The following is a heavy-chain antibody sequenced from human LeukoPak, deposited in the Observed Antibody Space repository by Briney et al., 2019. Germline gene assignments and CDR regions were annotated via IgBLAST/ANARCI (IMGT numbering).Heavy chain of an antibody. V-gene: IGHV3-23*01. D-gene: IGHD6-19*01. J-gene: IGHJ4*02. CDR2: ISGGGGNT. CDR3: AKSGSGWFGFDY. CDR1: GFTFSSYA. Sequence: QSGGSLRLSCAASGFTFSSYAMSWVPQAPGKGLEWVSAISGGGGNTYYADSVRGRFTISRDNSKNTLFLQMNSLRAEDTAVYYCAKSGSGWFGFDYWGQGTLVTVSS.